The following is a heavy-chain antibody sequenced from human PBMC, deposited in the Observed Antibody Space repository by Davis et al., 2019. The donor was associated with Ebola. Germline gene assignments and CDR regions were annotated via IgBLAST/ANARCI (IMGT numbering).Heavy chain of an antibody. CDR1: GDTFSSYS. V-gene: IGHV1-69*13. D-gene: IGHD6-19*01. J-gene: IGHJ2*01. CDR2: IMPVFGTT. CDR3: ARYSSGWNRYFDL. Sequence: AASVKVSCKSSGDTFSSYSIYWVRQAPGQGLECMGGIMPVFGTTNYAQKFQARVTITADESTSTAYMELSSLTSEDTAVYYCARYSSGWNRYFDLWGRGTLVTVSS.